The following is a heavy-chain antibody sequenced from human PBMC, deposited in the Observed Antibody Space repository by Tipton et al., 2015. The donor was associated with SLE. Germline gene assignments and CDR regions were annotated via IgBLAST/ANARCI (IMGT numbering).Heavy chain of an antibody. CDR2: INPNTGAT. Sequence: QSGAEVKKPGASVKVSCKASGYSFTAYYMHWVRQAPGQGLEWMGRINPNTGATDHAQKFQGRVTMTRDTSTSTAYMELSSLRSDDTAVYYCATEAPTGSSWQFDFWGQGTLVTVSS. CDR1: GYSFTAYY. J-gene: IGHJ4*02. CDR3: ATEAPTGSSWQFDF. V-gene: IGHV1-2*06. D-gene: IGHD6-13*01.